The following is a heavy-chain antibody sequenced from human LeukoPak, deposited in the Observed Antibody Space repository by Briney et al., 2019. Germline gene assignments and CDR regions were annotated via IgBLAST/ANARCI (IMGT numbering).Heavy chain of an antibody. Sequence: SETLSLTCTVSGDSISTYYWSWIRQPPGKGLEWIGYISYSGTTNYNPSLKSRVTISVDTSKKQFSLKVSSVTAADTAVYYCARAPAGYCSSTSRYTGWFDPWGQGTLVTVSS. D-gene: IGHD2-2*02. CDR1: GDSISTYY. CDR2: ISYSGTT. V-gene: IGHV4-59*01. CDR3: ARAPAGYCSSTSRYTGWFDP. J-gene: IGHJ5*02.